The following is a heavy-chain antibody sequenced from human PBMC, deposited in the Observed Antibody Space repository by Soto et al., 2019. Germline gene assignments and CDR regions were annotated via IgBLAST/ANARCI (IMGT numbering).Heavy chain of an antibody. D-gene: IGHD5-12*01. J-gene: IGHJ6*02. CDR2: VWYDGVNK. V-gene: IGHV3-33*01. Sequence: QVQLVESGGGVVQPGRSLRLSCAASGFTFRSYGMHWVRQAPGKGLEWVALVWYDGVNKYYADSVKGRFTISRDNSKNTLYLQMNSLRDEDTAVYYCVRAAGYSGNDYVYYYGMDVWGQGTTVTVSS. CDR1: GFTFRSYG. CDR3: VRAAGYSGNDYVYYYGMDV.